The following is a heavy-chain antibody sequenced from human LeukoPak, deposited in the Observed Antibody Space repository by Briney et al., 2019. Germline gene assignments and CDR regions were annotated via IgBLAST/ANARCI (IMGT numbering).Heavy chain of an antibody. CDR1: GFTFSSYG. Sequence: GGSLRLSCAASGFTFSSYGMHWVRQAPGKGLEWVAVIWYDGSNKYYADSVKGRFTISRDNSKNTLYLQMNSLRAEDTAVYYCAKSAVDFWSGYYTGDYYGPWGQGTLVTVSS. CDR2: IWYDGSNK. CDR3: AKSAVDFWSGYYTGDYYGP. D-gene: IGHD3-3*01. J-gene: IGHJ5*02. V-gene: IGHV3-33*06.